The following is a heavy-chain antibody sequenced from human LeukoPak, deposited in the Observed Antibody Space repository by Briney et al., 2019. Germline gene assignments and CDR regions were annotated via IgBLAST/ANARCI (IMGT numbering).Heavy chain of an antibody. J-gene: IGHJ4*02. Sequence: GGSPRLSCAASGFSFSSAWMNWVRQAPGKGLEWVGLTRSKTDGGTTDYAAPVRGRFTISRDDIQNTMYLQMNSLKTEDTAVYYCRLVVTPQGLDSWGQGTLVTVSS. CDR2: TRSKTDGGTT. CDR1: GFSFSSAW. CDR3: RLVVTPQGLDS. D-gene: IGHD3-22*01. V-gene: IGHV3-15*01.